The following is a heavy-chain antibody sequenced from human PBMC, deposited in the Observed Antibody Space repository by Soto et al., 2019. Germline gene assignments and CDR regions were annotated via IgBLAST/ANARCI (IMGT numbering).Heavy chain of an antibody. J-gene: IGHJ4*02. CDR1: GYTFTSYG. CDR3: ARGGCSSTSCGSCSCADY. Sequence: QVQLVQSGAEVKKPGASVKVSCKASGYTFTSYGISWVRQAPGQGLEWMGWISAYNGNPNYAQKLHGRVTMTTDTSTSTAYMELRSLRSDDTAVYYCARGGCSSTSCGSCSCADYWGQGTLVTVSS. V-gene: IGHV1-18*01. CDR2: ISAYNGNP. D-gene: IGHD2-2*01.